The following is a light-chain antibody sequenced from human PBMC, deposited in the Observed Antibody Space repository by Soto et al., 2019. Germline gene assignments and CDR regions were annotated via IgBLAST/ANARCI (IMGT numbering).Light chain of an antibody. CDR3: QQYQSSWT. CDR2: DAS. CDR1: QSISSW. Sequence: IQITQSPPTLSASVRDRLLITCRASQSISSWLAWYQQKPGKAPNLLIYDASSLESGVPSRFSGSGSGTEFTLTISSLQPDDFATYYCQQYQSSWTFGQGTKVDIK. V-gene: IGKV1-5*01. J-gene: IGKJ1*01.